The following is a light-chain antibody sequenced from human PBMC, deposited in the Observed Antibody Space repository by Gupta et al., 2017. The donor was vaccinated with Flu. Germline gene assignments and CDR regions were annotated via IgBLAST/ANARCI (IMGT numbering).Light chain of an antibody. CDR3: QQHGGSPLFT. CDR2: DIF. CDR1: QSISRDD. J-gene: IGKJ3*01. Sequence: EIILTQSPGTLSLSPGESATLSCRASQSISRDDLSWYQQRPGQAPRLLVYDIFNRATGVPDRFSGSGPGADFTLTIDRLEPGDSAIYYCQQHGGSPLFTFGPGTKVEIK. V-gene: IGKV3-20*01.